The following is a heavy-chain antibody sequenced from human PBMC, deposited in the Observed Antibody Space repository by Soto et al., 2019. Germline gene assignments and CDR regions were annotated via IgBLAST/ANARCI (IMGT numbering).Heavy chain of an antibody. CDR3: ARALLRTRPHDY. V-gene: IGHV1-46*01. D-gene: IGHD1-26*01. CDR1: GYTFTSYY. CDR2: INPSGGST. Sequence: ASVKVSCKASGYTFTSYYMHWVRQAPGQGLEWMGIINPSGGSTSYAQKFQGRVTMTRDTSTSTVYMELSSLRSEDTAVHYCARALLRTRPHDYWGRGTLVTVSS. J-gene: IGHJ4*02.